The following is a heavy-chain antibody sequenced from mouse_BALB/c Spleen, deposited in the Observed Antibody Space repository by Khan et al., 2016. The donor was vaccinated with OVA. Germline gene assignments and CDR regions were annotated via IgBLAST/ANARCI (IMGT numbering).Heavy chain of an antibody. CDR3: VRDGAYHRNDGWFAY. CDR1: GYTFTSYT. D-gene: IGHD2-14*01. Sequence: VQLHQSGAELARPGASVKMSCKASGYTFTSYTIHWIKKRPGQGLEWIGYINPSNDYTNYNQKFKDKATLTTDKSSTTAYLRLSSLTSDESAVYNCVRDGAYHRNDGWFAYWDQGTLVTVSA. CDR2: INPSNDYT. V-gene: IGHV1-4*01. J-gene: IGHJ3*01.